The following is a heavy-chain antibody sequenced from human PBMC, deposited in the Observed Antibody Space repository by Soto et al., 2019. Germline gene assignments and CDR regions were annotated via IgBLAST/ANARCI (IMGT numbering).Heavy chain of an antibody. CDR3: VIDSLIFRVVIIRALDY. D-gene: IGHD3-3*01. CDR1: GFTFSSYA. J-gene: IGHJ4*02. Sequence: GSMRLSCAASGFTFSSYAMSWVRQAQGKGLEWVSAISGSGGSTYYADSVKGRFTISRDNSKNTMYLQMNSLRAEDTAVYFCVIDSLIFRVVIIRALDYWGQGTLVTVSS. CDR2: ISGSGGST. V-gene: IGHV3-23*01.